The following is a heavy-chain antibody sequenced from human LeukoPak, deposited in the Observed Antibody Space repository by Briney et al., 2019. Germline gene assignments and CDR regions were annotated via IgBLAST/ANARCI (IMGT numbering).Heavy chain of an antibody. CDR3: ARGGPPYYDFWSGITKGGFDY. Sequence: ASVKVSCKASGYTFTTSGINWVRQAPGQGLEWMGCINVYNGNTNYAQKFQGRITMTRDTSTNTAYMELSSLRPEDTAVYYCARGGPPYYDFWSGITKGGFDYWGQGTLVTVSS. V-gene: IGHV1-18*01. CDR1: GYTFTTSG. D-gene: IGHD3-3*01. CDR2: INVYNGNT. J-gene: IGHJ4*02.